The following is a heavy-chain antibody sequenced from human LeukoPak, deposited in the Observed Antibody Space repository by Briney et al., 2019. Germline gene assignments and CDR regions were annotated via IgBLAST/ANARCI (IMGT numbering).Heavy chain of an antibody. CDR2: MNPNSGNT. Sequence: GASVKVSCKASGYTFTSYDINWVRQATGQGLGWMGWMNPNSGNTGYAQKFQGRVTMTRNTSISTAYMELSSLRSEDTAVYYCARGWVPAAMRTGRTKYYFDYWGQGTLVTVSS. CDR3: ARGWVPAAMRTGRTKYYFDY. V-gene: IGHV1-8*01. CDR1: GYTFTSYD. J-gene: IGHJ4*02. D-gene: IGHD2-2*01.